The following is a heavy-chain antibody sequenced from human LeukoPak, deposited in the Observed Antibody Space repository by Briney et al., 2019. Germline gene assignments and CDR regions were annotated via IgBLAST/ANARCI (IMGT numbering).Heavy chain of an antibody. D-gene: IGHD3-16*01. CDR1: GFTVSNCW. CDR2: MKPDGSEK. V-gene: IGHV3-7*01. Sequence: PGGSLRLSCAASGFTVSNCWMSWVRQAPGKGLEWVANMKPDGSEKNYVDSVKGRFTISRDNAKNSLYLQMNSLRAEDTAVYYCARSFDYVSGRDWGQGTLVTVSS. J-gene: IGHJ4*02. CDR3: ARSFDYVSGRD.